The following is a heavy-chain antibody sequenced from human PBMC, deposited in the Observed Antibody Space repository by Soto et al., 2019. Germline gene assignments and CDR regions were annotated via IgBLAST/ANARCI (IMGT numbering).Heavy chain of an antibody. CDR1: GFTFSSYA. V-gene: IGHV3-30-3*01. CDR3: AREPLVGATSYYCYGMYV. CDR2: ISYDGSNK. D-gene: IGHD1-26*01. J-gene: IGHJ6*02. Sequence: GGSLRLSCAASGFTFSSYAMHWVRQAPGKGLEWVAVISYDGSNKYYADSVKGRFTISRDNSKNTLYLQMNSLRAEDTAVYYCAREPLVGATSYYCYGMYVWGQGTTVTVSS.